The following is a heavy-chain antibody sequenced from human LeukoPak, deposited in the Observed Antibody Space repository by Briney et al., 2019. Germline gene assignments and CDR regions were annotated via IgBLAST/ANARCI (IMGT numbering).Heavy chain of an antibody. CDR3: ARASRYCSGGSCYSGFDY. Sequence: GGSLRLSCAASGFTFSSYGMNWVRQAPGKGLEWVSSIGSTSSYIYYADSVKGRFTISRDNSKNTLYLQMNSLRAEDTAVYYCARASRYCSGGSCYSGFDYWGQGTLVTVSS. CDR2: IGSTSSYI. J-gene: IGHJ4*02. CDR1: GFTFSSYG. V-gene: IGHV3-21*04. D-gene: IGHD2-15*01.